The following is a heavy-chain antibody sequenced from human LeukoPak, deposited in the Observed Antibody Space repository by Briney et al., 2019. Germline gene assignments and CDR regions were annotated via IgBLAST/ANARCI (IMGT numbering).Heavy chain of an antibody. CDR2: ISGSSSTI. CDR3: ARDQGGGTFDI. D-gene: IGHD3-16*01. Sequence: GGSLRLSCAASGFTFSNYYMNWVRQAPGKGLEWVSYISGSSSTIYYADSVKGRFTISRDNAKNSLYLQVHSLRAEDTAVYYCARDQGGGTFDIWGQGTMVTVSS. CDR1: GFTFSNYY. J-gene: IGHJ3*02. V-gene: IGHV3-48*01.